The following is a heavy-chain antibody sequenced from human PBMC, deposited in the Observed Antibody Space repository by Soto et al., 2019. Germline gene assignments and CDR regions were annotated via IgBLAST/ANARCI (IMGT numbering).Heavy chain of an antibody. CDR2: ISYIGGT. D-gene: IGHD1-7*01. V-gene: IGHV4-39*07. CDR3: ARDSLTGNYFDP. J-gene: IGHJ5*02. CDR1: GDSISSSNNY. Sequence: SETLSLTCTVSGDSISSSNNYWGWIRQSPEKGLEWIGSISYIGGTYYNPSLKNRVTISVDKSKNQFSLTLSFVTAADTAVYYCARDSLTGNYFDPWGQGTLVTVSS.